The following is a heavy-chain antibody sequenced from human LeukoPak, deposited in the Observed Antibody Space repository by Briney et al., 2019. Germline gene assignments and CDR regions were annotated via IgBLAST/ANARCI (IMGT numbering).Heavy chain of an antibody. J-gene: IGHJ4*02. CDR3: ASNYYRSGSLDY. D-gene: IGHD3-10*01. V-gene: IGHV4-59*08. CDR1: GGSISSYY. CDR2: IYYSGST. Sequence: SETLSLTCTVSGGSISSYYWSWIRQPPGKGLEWIGYIYYSGSTNDSPSLKSRVTISVDTSTNQSSLKLSSVTAADPAVYYCASNYYRSGSLDYWGQGNLVTVSS.